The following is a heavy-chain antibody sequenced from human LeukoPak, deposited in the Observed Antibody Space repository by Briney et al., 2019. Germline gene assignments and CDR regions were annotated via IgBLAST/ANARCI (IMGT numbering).Heavy chain of an antibody. CDR3: ARVDSDCSGGSCYTGLFDS. Sequence: GGSLRLSCAASGFTFDDYAMGWVRQALGRGLEWVSGINSKGGNIGYADSVKGRFTISRDNAKNSLYLQLNSLTAEDTALYYCARVDSDCSGGSCYTGLFDSWGQGALVTVSS. CDR2: INSKGGNI. J-gene: IGHJ4*02. V-gene: IGHV3-20*04. D-gene: IGHD2-15*01. CDR1: GFTFDDYA.